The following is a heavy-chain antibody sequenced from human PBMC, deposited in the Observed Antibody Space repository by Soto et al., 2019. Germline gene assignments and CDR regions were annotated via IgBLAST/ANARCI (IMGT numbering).Heavy chain of an antibody. D-gene: IGHD6-6*01. CDR3: ARGLATLPVFAFDV. CDR2: IYWSGDE. Sequence: QMTLMESGPTLVRPTQTLTLTCSFYGFSFSTSGVGVGWVRQPPGKALEWLALIYWSGDEHYRPSLKSSLTITKDTSKNQVVLIMTNMDPVDTATYYCARGLATLPVFAFDVWGQGTTVTVSS. CDR1: GFSFSTSGVG. V-gene: IGHV2-5*01. J-gene: IGHJ3*01.